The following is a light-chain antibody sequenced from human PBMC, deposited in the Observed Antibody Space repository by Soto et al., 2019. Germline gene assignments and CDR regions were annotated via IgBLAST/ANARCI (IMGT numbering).Light chain of an antibody. J-gene: IGLJ2*01. CDR2: EVS. CDR1: SSDAGDYNY. V-gene: IGLV2-8*01. CDR3: SSFAGSPVV. Sequence: QSALTQPPSASGSLGQSVTIPCTGTSSDAGDYNYVSWYQQHPGKVPKLMIYEVSKRPSGVPDRFSGSKSGNPASLTVSGLQAEDEADYYCSSFAGSPVVFGGGTKLTVL.